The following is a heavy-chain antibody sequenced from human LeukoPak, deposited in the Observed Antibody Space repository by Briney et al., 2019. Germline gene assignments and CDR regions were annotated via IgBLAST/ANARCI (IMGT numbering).Heavy chain of an antibody. V-gene: IGHV1-2*02. CDR2: INPNSGGT. CDR1: GYTFTGYY. CDR3: ARSKWQLLAVFDY. D-gene: IGHD2-15*01. J-gene: IGHJ4*02. Sequence: ASVKVSCKASGYTFTGYYMHWVRQAPGQGLEWMGWINPNSGGTNYAQKFQGRVTLTSDTSISTAYMELTSLRSDDTAIYYCARSKWQLLAVFDYWGQGTLVTVSS.